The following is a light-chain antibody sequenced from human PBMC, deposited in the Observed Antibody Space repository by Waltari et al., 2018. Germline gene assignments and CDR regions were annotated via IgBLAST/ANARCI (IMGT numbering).Light chain of an antibody. J-gene: IGKJ1*01. CDR3: QQYGSSPGT. CDR2: GAS. Sequence: EIVLTQSPGTLSLSPGERATLSCRASQSVSSSKLVWYQQKPGQAPRLLIYGASSRATGIPDRFSGSGSGTDFTLTISRLEPEDFAVYYCQQYGSSPGTFGQGTKVEIK. V-gene: IGKV3-20*01. CDR1: QSVSSSK.